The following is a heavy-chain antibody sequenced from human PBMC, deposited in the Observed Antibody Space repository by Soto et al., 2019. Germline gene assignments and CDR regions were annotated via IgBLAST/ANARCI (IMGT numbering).Heavy chain of an antibody. V-gene: IGHV3-33*01. Sequence: GGSLRLSCAASGFTFSRYGMHWVRQAPGKGLEWVAVIWYDGSNKYYVDSVKGRFTISRDNSKNTLYLQMKSLRAEDTAVYYCARITPKYYGMDVWGQGTTVTVSS. CDR2: IWYDGSNK. J-gene: IGHJ6*02. CDR1: GFTFSRYG. CDR3: ARITPKYYGMDV.